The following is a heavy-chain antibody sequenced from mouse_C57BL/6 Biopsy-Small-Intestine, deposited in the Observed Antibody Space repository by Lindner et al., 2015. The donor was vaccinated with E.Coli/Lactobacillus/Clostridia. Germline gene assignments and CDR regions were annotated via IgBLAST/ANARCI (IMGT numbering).Heavy chain of an antibody. CDR2: INPSTGGT. V-gene: IGHV1-42*01. J-gene: IGHJ2*01. D-gene: IGHD2-10*01. CDR3: ARSYYDNLDY. CDR1: GYSFTGYY. Sequence: VQLQESGPELVKPGASVKISCKASGYSFTGYYMNWVKQSPEKSLEWIGEINPSTGGTSYNQKFKGKATIAVDKYSSTAYIQLKSLTSEDSAVYYCARSYYDNLDYWGQGTTLTVSS.